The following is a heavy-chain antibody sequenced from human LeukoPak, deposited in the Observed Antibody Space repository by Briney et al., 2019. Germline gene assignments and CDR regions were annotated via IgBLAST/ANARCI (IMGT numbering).Heavy chain of an antibody. CDR3: ARVASSSLAFDY. CDR2: ISGYNGNT. J-gene: IGHJ4*02. D-gene: IGHD6-6*01. Sequence: ASVKVSCKASGYTFTSYGISWVRQAPGQGLEWMGWISGYNGNTNYAQKFQGRVTMTRDTSISTAYMELSRLRSDDTAVYYCARVASSSLAFDYWGQGTLVTVSS. V-gene: IGHV1-18*01. CDR1: GYTFTSYG.